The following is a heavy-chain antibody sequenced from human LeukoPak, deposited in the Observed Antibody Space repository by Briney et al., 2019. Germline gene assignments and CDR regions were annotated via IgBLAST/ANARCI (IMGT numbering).Heavy chain of an antibody. CDR3: ARLLYYYGSGSYLRAYYYYYMDV. J-gene: IGHJ6*03. CDR2: INHSGST. V-gene: IGHV4-34*01. D-gene: IGHD3-10*01. Sequence: PSETLSLTCAVYGGSFSGYYWSWIRQPPGKGLEWIGEINHSGSTNYNPSLKSRVTISVDTSKNQFSLKLSSVTAADTAVYYCARLLYYYGSGSYLRAYYYYYMDVWGKGTTVTISS. CDR1: GGSFSGYY.